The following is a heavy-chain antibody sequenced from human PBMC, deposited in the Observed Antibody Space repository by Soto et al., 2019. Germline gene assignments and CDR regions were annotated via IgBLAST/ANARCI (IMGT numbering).Heavy chain of an antibody. CDR3: ARGVPVGAIGRFYFDS. CDR2: MYSVGTAT. CDR1: GFTVSDNY. V-gene: IGHV3-53*01. D-gene: IGHD1-26*01. J-gene: IGHJ4*02. Sequence: EVQLVESGGGLIQPGGSLRLSCAASGFTVSDNYMTWVRQAPGKGLEWVSVMYSVGTATSYADSVKGRFTVSRDSSKNTVSLPLDSLRAEDTAVYYCARGVPVGAIGRFYFDSWGQGTLVTVSS.